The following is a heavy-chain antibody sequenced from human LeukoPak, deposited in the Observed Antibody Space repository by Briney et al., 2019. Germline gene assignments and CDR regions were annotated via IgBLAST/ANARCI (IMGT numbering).Heavy chain of an antibody. CDR2: IYYSGTT. J-gene: IGHJ4*02. CDR1: GGSISSYY. V-gene: IGHV4-39*01. CDR3: ARSGNSGFGY. D-gene: IGHD3-10*01. Sequence: SETLSLTCTVSGGSISSYYWSWIRQSPGKGLEWIGSIYYSGTTYYNPSLKSRVTVSVDTSKNQFFLKLRSVTAADTTVYYCARSGNSGFGYWGQGTLVTVSS.